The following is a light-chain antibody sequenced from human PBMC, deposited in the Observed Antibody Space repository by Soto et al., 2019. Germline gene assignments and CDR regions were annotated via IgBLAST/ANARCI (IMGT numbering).Light chain of an antibody. J-gene: IGKJ5*01. Sequence: DIVMTQTPLSLSVTPGQPASISCKSSQSLLHSDGKTYLYWYLQQSGQPPQLLIYEVSNRFYVVPDRVSGRGSGTHFTLKISRVEAEDDGVYYCMQSIQVPPITFGQGTRREIK. CDR3: MQSIQVPPIT. CDR2: EVS. CDR1: QSLLHSDGKTY. V-gene: IGKV2D-29*01.